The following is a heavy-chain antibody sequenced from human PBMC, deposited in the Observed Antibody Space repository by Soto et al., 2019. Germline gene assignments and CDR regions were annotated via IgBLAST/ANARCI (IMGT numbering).Heavy chain of an antibody. D-gene: IGHD3-3*01. CDR3: ARATYYDDFWSGYYISPLDYYYGMDV. CDR1: GYTFTSYD. J-gene: IGHJ6*02. V-gene: IGHV1-8*01. Sequence: QVQLVQSGAEVKKPGASVKVSCKASGYTFTSYDINWVRQATGQGLEWMGWMNPNSGNTGYAQKFQGRVTMTRNTSISTAYMELSSLRSEDTAVYYCARATYYDDFWSGYYISPLDYYYGMDVWGQGTTVTVSS. CDR2: MNPNSGNT.